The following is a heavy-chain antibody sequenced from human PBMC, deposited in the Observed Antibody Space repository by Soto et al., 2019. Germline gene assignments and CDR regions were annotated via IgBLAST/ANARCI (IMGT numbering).Heavy chain of an antibody. CDR1: GYTFTGYY. J-gene: IGHJ6*02. V-gene: IGHV1-2*04. CDR3: ARDRGVTTRPYYDFWSGYYNHYYYGMDV. D-gene: IGHD3-3*01. Sequence: GASVKVSCKASGYTFTGYYMHWVRQAPGQGLGWMGWINPNSGGTNYAQKFQGWVTMTRDTSISTAYMELSRLRSDDTAVYYCARDRGVTTRPYYDFWSGYYNHYYYGMDVWGQGTTVTVSS. CDR2: INPNSGGT.